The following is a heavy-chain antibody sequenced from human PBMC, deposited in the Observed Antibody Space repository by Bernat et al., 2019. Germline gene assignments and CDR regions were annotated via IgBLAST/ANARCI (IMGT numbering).Heavy chain of an antibody. V-gene: IGHV3-30-3*01. CDR3: ARDAGIAAAGTGRGNWFDP. J-gene: IGHJ5*02. CDR1: GFTFSSYA. D-gene: IGHD6-13*01. CDR2: ISYDGSNK. Sequence: QVQLVESGGGVVQPGRSLRLSCAASGFTFSSYAMHWVRQAPGKGLEWVAVISYDGSNKYYADSVKGRFTISRDNSKNTLYLQMNSLRAEDTAVYYCARDAGIAAAGTGRGNWFDPWGQGTLVTVSS.